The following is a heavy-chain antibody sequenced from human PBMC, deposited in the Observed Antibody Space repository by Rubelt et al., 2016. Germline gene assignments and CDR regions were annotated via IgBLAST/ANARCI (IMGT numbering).Heavy chain of an antibody. V-gene: IGHV3-33*01. CDR3: VRDRDTYCSGGSCPLGY. CDR2: VWFDGYSN. CDR1: GFTLSSCG. D-gene: IGHD2-15*01. J-gene: IGHJ4*02. Sequence: QVQLVESGGGVVQPGRSLRLSCAVSGFTLSSCGMHWVRQAPGKRLEWVAVVWFDGYSNYYVDSVKGRFTISRDTSKNTIFLEMDSLRAEDTAVYYCVRDRDTYCSGGSCPLGYWGQGALVTVSS.